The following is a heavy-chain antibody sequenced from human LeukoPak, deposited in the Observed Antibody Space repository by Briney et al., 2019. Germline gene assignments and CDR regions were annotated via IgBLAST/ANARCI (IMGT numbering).Heavy chain of an antibody. V-gene: IGHV3-23*01. CDR1: GLTFSNYA. J-gene: IGHJ4*02. D-gene: IGHD2-21*02. CDR3: AKDFGVVVTAIPSY. Sequence: GGSLRLSCAASGLTFSNYAMIWVRQAREKGLEWVSSISGRGGSTYYADSVKGRFTISRDNSKNTLSLQMNSLRSEDTAVYYCAKDFGVVVTAIPSYWGQGTLVTVSS. CDR2: ISGRGGST.